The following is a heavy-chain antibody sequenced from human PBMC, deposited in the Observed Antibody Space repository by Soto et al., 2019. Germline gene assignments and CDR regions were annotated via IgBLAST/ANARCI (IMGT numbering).Heavy chain of an antibody. D-gene: IGHD1-1*01. CDR1: F. CDR3: ACGNHPDLHSFPTRRSSDL. Sequence: FVCRIRQEKETGLEWIGEINHSGSTNYNPSLKSRVTISVDTSKNQFSLKLTSVTAADTALYYCACGNHPDLHSFPTRRSSDL. J-gene: IGHJ2*01. V-gene: IGHV4-34*01. CDR2: INHSGST.